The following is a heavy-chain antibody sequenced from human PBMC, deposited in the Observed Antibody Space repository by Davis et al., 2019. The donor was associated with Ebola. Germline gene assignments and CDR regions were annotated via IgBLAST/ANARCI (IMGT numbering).Heavy chain of an antibody. D-gene: IGHD1-14*01. Sequence: PGGSLRLSCAASGFTVSSNYMSWVRQAPGKGLEWVSAISGSGGSTYYADSVKGRFTISRDNSKNTLYLQMNSLRAEDTAVYYCAKGGYNWNHLVGWYYFDYWGQGTLVTVSS. CDR1: GFTVSSNY. J-gene: IGHJ4*02. CDR2: ISGSGGST. CDR3: AKGGYNWNHLVGWYYFDY. V-gene: IGHV3-23*01.